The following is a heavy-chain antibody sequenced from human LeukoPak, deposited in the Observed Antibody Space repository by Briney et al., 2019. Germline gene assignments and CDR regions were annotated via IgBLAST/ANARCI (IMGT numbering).Heavy chain of an antibody. CDR1: GFTFSSYG. V-gene: IGHV3-30*02. CDR2: IRYDGSNK. D-gene: IGHD6-13*01. Sequence: GGSLRLSCAASGFTFSSYGMHWVRQAPGKGLEWVAFIRYDGSNKYYADSVKGRFTISRDNSKNTLYQQMNSLRAEDTAVYYCAKERSSLLDYWGQGTLVTVSS. CDR3: AKERSSLLDY. J-gene: IGHJ4*02.